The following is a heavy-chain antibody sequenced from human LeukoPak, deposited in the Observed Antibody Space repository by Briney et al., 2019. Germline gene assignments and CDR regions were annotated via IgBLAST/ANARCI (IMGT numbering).Heavy chain of an antibody. V-gene: IGHV4-59*01. CDR3: ARSPYGSGSYSFDY. Sequence: SEXXXLTCTVSGGSISSYYWSWIRQPPGKGLEXIGYIYYSGSTNYNPSLKSRVTISVDTSKNQFSLKLSSVTAADTAVYYSARSPYGSGSYSFDYWGQGTLVTVSS. CDR2: IYYSGST. CDR1: GGSISSYY. J-gene: IGHJ4*02. D-gene: IGHD3-10*01.